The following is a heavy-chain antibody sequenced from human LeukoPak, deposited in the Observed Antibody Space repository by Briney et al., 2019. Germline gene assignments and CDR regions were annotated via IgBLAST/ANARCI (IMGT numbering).Heavy chain of an antibody. Sequence: PSQTLSLTCTVSGGSISSGGYYWSWIRQHPGKGLEWIGYIYCSGSTYYNPSLKSRVTISVDTSKNQFSLKLSSVTAADTAVYYCASLTHDYGGKALDYWGQGTLVTVSS. CDR2: IYCSGST. D-gene: IGHD4-23*01. J-gene: IGHJ4*02. CDR1: GGSISSGGYY. V-gene: IGHV4-31*03. CDR3: ASLTHDYGGKALDY.